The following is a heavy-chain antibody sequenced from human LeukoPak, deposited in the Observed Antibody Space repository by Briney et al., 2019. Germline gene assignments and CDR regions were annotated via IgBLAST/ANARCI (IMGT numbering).Heavy chain of an antibody. V-gene: IGHV4-59*08. CDR1: GGSISSYY. Sequence: SETLSLTCTASGGSISSYYWSWIRQPPGKGLEWIGYIYYSGSTNYNPSLKSRVTISVDTSKNQFSLKLSSVTAADTAVYYCARHESSVVPSSFDYWGQGTLVTVSS. CDR3: ARHESSVVPSSFDY. CDR2: IYYSGST. D-gene: IGHD2-2*01. J-gene: IGHJ4*02.